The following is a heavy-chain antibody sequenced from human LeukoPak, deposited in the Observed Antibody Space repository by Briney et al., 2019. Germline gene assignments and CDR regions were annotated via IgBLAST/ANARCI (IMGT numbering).Heavy chain of an antibody. J-gene: IGHJ4*02. CDR1: GFTFSSYW. Sequence: GGSLRLSCAASGFTFSSYWMSWVRQAPGKGLEWVANIKQDGSEKYYVDSVKGRFTISRDNAKNSLYLQMNSLRAEDTAVYYCARDSNYDFWSGYGGFDYWGQGTLVTVSS. V-gene: IGHV3-7*01. CDR2: IKQDGSEK. D-gene: IGHD3-3*01. CDR3: ARDSNYDFWSGYGGFDY.